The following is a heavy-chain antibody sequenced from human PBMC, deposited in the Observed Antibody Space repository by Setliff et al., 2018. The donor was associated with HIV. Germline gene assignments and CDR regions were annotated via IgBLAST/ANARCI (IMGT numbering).Heavy chain of an antibody. D-gene: IGHD3-22*01. J-gene: IGHJ4*02. V-gene: IGHV4-4*07. CDR3: ARGGSYDTFDY. CDR1: GGSITSSY. Sequence: SETLSLTCTVSGGSITSSYGSWIRQPAGKGLEWIGRIYTSGSTNYNPSLKSRVTMSIDTSNKQFSLKLASVTAADTAVYYCARGGSYDTFDYWGQGTLVTVSS. CDR2: IYTSGST.